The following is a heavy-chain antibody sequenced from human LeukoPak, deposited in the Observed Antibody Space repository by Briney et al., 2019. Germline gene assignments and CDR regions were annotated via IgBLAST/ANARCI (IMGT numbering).Heavy chain of an antibody. Sequence: GRSLRLSCAASGFTFSNYGMHWVRQAPGKGLEWLAVIWSDGSIKYYADSVKGRFTISRDNSRNTLYLQMNSLRAEDTAVYYCARGPIAVAGTPSIYQHWGQGTLVTVSS. CDR2: IWSDGSIK. CDR3: ARGPIAVAGTPSIYQH. J-gene: IGHJ1*01. CDR1: GFTFSNYG. V-gene: IGHV3-33*01. D-gene: IGHD6-19*01.